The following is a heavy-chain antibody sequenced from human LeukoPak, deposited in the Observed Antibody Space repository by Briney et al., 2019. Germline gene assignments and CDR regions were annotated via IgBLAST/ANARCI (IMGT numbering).Heavy chain of an antibody. CDR3: ATDLRVDSPNANDAFDI. Sequence: ASVKVSCKVSGYTLTELSMHWVRQAPGKGLEWMGGFDPEDGETIYAQKFQGRVTMTEDTSTDTAYMELSSLRSEDTAVYYCATDLRVDSPNANDAFDIWGQGTMVTVSS. V-gene: IGHV1-24*01. CDR1: GYTLTELS. CDR2: FDPEDGET. J-gene: IGHJ3*02. D-gene: IGHD1-1*01.